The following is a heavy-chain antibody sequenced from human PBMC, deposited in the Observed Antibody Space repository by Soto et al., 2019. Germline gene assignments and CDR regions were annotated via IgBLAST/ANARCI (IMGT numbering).Heavy chain of an antibody. V-gene: IGHV3-30*18. J-gene: IGHJ6*02. CDR2: ISYDGSNK. CDR1: GFTFSSYG. D-gene: IGHD2-15*01. Sequence: GGSLRLSCAASGFTFSSYGMHWVRQAPGKGLEWVAVISYDGSNKYYADSVKGRFTISRDNSKNTLYLQMNSLRAEDTAVYYCAKGKGDIVVVVAADAYYGMDVWGQGTTVTVSS. CDR3: AKGKGDIVVVVAADAYYGMDV.